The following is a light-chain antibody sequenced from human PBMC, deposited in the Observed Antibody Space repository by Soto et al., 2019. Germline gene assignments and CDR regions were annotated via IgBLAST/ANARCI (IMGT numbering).Light chain of an antibody. V-gene: IGKV1-39*01. Sequence: DIQMPQSPSTLSGSVGDSFTITCRASQTISSWLAWYQQKPGKAPKLLISDASRLESGVPSRFSGSGSGTDFTLTIDGLQPEDFAVYYCQQSYITPPITFGQGTRLEIK. J-gene: IGKJ5*01. CDR3: QQSYITPPIT. CDR1: QTISSW. CDR2: DAS.